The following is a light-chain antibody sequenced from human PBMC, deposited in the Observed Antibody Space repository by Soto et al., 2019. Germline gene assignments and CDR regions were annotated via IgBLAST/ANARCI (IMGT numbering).Light chain of an antibody. CDR2: GAS. CDR1: QSISSK. J-gene: IGKJ1*01. V-gene: IGKV3-15*01. CDR3: QQYNNWPPGT. Sequence: EMVMTQSPATLSVSPGERATLSCRASQSISSKLAWYQQKPGQAPRLLMYGASTRATGIPARFSGSGSGTEFTLTISSLQSEDVAVYYCQQYNNWPPGTFGQGTKVDIK.